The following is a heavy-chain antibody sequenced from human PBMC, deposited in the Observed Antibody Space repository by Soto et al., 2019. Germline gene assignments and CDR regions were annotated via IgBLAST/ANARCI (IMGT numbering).Heavy chain of an antibody. D-gene: IGHD3-9*01. CDR3: ARMPQLLTGSGMDV. Sequence: GGSLRLSCAASGFIFSSYDMSWVRQAPGKGLEWVSAISGSGGSTYYADSVKGRFTISRDNSKNQVVLTMTNMDPVDTATYYCARMPQLLTGSGMDVWGPGTTVTVSS. CDR2: ISGSGGST. J-gene: IGHJ6*02. CDR1: GFIFSSYD. V-gene: IGHV3-23*01.